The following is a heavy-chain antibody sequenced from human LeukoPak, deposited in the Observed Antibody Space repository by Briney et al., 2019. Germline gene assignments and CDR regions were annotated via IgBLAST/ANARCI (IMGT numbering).Heavy chain of an antibody. CDR3: ARTSAEYSNSWIDS. J-gene: IGHJ5*01. V-gene: IGHV4-59*01. CDR1: GGSISSYY. Sequence: PSETLSLTCTVSGGSISSYYWSWIRQPPGKGLEWVGYISSSGNTKYNTSLKGRVTISVDTSKNQFSLKLSSVTAADTAVYYCARTSAEYSNSWIDSWGEGTLVIVSS. D-gene: IGHD6-6*01. CDR2: ISSSGNT.